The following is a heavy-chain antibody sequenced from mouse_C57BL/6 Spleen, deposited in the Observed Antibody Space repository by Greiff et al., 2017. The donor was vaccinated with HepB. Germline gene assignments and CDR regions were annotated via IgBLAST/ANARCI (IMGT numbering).Heavy chain of an antibody. D-gene: IGHD1-1*01. CDR3: ARGDYCGSSYGYFDY. CDR1: GYTFTSYW. Sequence: QVQLQQPGAELVKPGASVKMSCKASGYTFTSYWITWVKQRPGQGLEWIGDIYPGSGSTNYNEKFKSKATLTVDTSSSTAYMQLSSLTSEDSAVYYYARGDYCGSSYGYFDYWGQGTTLTVSS. CDR2: IYPGSGST. V-gene: IGHV1-55*01. J-gene: IGHJ2*01.